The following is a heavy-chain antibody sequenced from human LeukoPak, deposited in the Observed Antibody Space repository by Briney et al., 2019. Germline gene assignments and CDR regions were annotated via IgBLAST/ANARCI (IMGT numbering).Heavy chain of an antibody. V-gene: IGHV3-23*01. CDR1: GFTFSGYA. J-gene: IGHJ4*02. D-gene: IGHD3-22*01. Sequence: GGSLRLSCAASGFTFSGYAMSWVRQAPGKGLEWVSAISGSGGSTYYADSVKGRFTISRDNSKNTLYLQMNSLRAEDTAVYYCASFFTRITMIVVVTNYWGQGTLVTVSS. CDR2: ISGSGGST. CDR3: ASFFTRITMIVVVTNY.